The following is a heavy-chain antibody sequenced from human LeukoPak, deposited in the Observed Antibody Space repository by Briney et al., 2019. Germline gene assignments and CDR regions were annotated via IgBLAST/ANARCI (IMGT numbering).Heavy chain of an antibody. J-gene: IGHJ4*02. Sequence: GGSLRLSCAASGFTVSSNYMSWIRQAPGKGLEWVSYISSSGSTIYYADSVKGRFTISRDNAKNSLYLQMNSLRAEDTAVYYCARDDFWSGYYCFDYWGQGTLVTVSS. V-gene: IGHV3-11*04. CDR2: ISSSGSTI. D-gene: IGHD3-3*01. CDR3: ARDDFWSGYYCFDY. CDR1: GFTVSSNY.